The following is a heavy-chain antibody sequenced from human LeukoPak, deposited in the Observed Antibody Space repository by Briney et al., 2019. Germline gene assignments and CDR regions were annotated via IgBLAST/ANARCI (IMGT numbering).Heavy chain of an antibody. V-gene: IGHV1-46*01. Sequence: VASVKVSCKASGYTFTSYYMHWVRQAPGQGLEWMGIINPSGGSTSYAQKFQGRVTMTRDMSTSTVYMELSSLRSEDTAVYYCARDVGSSPGLYYFDYWGQGTLVTVSS. J-gene: IGHJ4*02. D-gene: IGHD6-13*01. CDR3: ARDVGSSPGLYYFDY. CDR2: INPSGGST. CDR1: GYTFTSYY.